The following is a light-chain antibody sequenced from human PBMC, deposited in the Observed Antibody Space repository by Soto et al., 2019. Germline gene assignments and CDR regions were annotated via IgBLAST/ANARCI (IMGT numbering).Light chain of an antibody. J-gene: IGKJ2*01. V-gene: IGKV1-16*01. CDR1: HGISTF. CDR2: GAS. CDR3: QQIHSTSSYT. Sequence: DIQLTQSPSSLSASVGDRVTITCRASHGISTFLAWLQQKPGTAPKSLIYGASNLQSGVTSRFSGRGSGSAFTLTISSLQPEDAATYYCQQIHSTSSYTFGQGSRVDVK.